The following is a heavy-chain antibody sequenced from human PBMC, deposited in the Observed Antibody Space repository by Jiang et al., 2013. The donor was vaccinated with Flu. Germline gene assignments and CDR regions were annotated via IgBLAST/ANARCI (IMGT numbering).Heavy chain of an antibody. CDR3: AREYSGSYFEAFDI. V-gene: IGHV1-18*01. Sequence: LEWMGVESALTMVXQTNAQKLQGRVTMTTDTSTSTAYMELRSLRSDDTAVYYCAREYSGSYFEAFDIWGQGTMVTVSS. CDR2: SALTMVX. D-gene: IGHD1-26*01. J-gene: IGHJ3*02.